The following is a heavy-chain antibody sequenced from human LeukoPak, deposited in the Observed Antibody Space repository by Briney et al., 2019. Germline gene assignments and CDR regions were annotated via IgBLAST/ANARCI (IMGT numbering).Heavy chain of an antibody. CDR2: INHSGST. CDR1: GGSFSGYY. Sequence: PSETLSLTCAVYGGSFSGYYWSWIRQPPGKGLEWIGEINHSGSTNYNPSLKSRVTISVDTSKNQFSLKLSSVTAADTAVYYCARVNSGSYSDGWFDPWGQGTLVTVSS. V-gene: IGHV4-34*01. CDR3: ARVNSGSYSDGWFDP. D-gene: IGHD1-26*01. J-gene: IGHJ5*02.